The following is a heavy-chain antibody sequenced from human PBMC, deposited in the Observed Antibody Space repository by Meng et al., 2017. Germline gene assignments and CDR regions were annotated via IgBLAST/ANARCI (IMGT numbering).Heavy chain of an antibody. CDR1: GLRFTDAW. J-gene: IGHJ4*02. CDR3: ATGAAAADH. Sequence: EVRLVEAGGGLVKPGGSQGLSCVASGLRFTDAWMSWVRQAPGKGLEWVGRIKRNRDGGTIDYAARVKGRFTISRDESKNTLYLQMDSLITEDTVVYFCATGAAAADHWGQGTLVTVSS. CDR2: IKRNRDGGTI. V-gene: IGHV3-15*01. D-gene: IGHD6-13*01.